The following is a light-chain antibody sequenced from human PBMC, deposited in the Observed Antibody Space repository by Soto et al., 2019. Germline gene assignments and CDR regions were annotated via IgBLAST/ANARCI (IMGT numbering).Light chain of an antibody. CDR3: SSYAGINNLV. V-gene: IGLV2-8*01. CDR2: EVS. Sequence: QSALTQPPSASGSPGQSATISCTGTSSDVGGYNYVSWYQQHPGKAPKLMIYEVSKRPSGVPDRFSGSKSGNTASLTVSGHHAEEEADYYCSSYAGINNLVFGGGTKLTVL. CDR1: SSDVGGYNY. J-gene: IGLJ2*01.